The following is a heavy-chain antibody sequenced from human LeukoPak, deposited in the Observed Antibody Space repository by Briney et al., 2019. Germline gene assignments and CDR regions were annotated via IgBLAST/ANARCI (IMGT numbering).Heavy chain of an antibody. D-gene: IGHD6-13*01. CDR1: GFTFSSYI. J-gene: IGHJ3*02. V-gene: IGHV3-48*02. CDR3: ARDNPISAAGHGDAFDI. Sequence: GRSLRLSCAASGFTFSSYIMNWVRQVPGKGLEWVYADSVKGRITISRDNAKNSLYLQMNNLREEDTAVYYCARDNPISAAGHGDAFDIWGQGTMVTVSS.